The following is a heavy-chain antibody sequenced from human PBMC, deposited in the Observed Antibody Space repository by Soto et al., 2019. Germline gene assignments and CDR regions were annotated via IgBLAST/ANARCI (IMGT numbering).Heavy chain of an antibody. CDR3: ITEPEWELHWQDY. CDR1: GFTFTNAW. Sequence: GGSLRLSCAASGFTFTNAWMIWVRQPPGKGLEWVGRIKGKSAGGTTDYAAPVKGRFTISRDDSKNTLYLQMNSLKIEDTAVYYCITEPEWELHWQDYWGQGTLVTVSS. D-gene: IGHD1-26*01. V-gene: IGHV3-15*01. CDR2: IKGKSAGGTT. J-gene: IGHJ4*02.